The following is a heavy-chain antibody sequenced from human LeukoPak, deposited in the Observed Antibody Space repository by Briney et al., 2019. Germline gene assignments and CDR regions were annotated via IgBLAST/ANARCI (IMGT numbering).Heavy chain of an antibody. CDR3: AKAQGIAVAGSHPVYYYGMDV. J-gene: IGHJ6*04. D-gene: IGHD6-19*01. Sequence: GGSLRLSCAASGFTFDDYTMHWVRQAPGKGLEWVSLISWDGGSTYYADSVKGRFTISRDNSKNSLYLQMNSLRAEDTALYYCAKAQGIAVAGSHPVYYYGMDVWGKGTTVTVSS. CDR2: ISWDGGST. V-gene: IGHV3-43*01. CDR1: GFTFDDYT.